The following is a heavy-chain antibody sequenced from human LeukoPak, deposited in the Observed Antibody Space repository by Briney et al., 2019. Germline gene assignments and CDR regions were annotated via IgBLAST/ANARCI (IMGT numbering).Heavy chain of an antibody. CDR1: VGSISTNY. J-gene: IGHJ4*02. CDR2: IFHTGST. Sequence: SETLSLTCTVSVGSISTNYWSWIRQPPGKGLERIGYIFHTGSTNYNPSLKSRVTISVDASKNQFSLKLSSVTAADTAVYFCARQIRGAYYYFDSWGQGTLVAVSS. V-gene: IGHV4-59*08. CDR3: ARQIRGAYYYFDS. D-gene: IGHD3-10*01.